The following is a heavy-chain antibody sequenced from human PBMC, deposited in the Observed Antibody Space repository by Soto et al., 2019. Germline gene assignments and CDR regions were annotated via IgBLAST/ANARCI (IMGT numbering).Heavy chain of an antibody. CDR2: IYGGGNGP. J-gene: IGHJ4*02. CDR1: GFTFSAFA. Sequence: EVQVLESGGGLVQPGGSLRLSCAATGFTFSAFAMSWVRQAPGKGLEWVSRIYGGGNGPHYADSVKGRVTISRDNSKNTLYLQMNSLRAEDTAVYYCAKMEWMARWGYSLDYWGQGTLVTVSS. CDR3: AKMEWMARWGYSLDY. D-gene: IGHD3-3*01. V-gene: IGHV3-23*01.